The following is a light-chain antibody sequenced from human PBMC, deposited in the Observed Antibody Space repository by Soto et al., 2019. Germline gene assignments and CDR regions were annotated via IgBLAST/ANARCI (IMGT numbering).Light chain of an antibody. J-gene: IGKJ4*01. CDR2: GAS. V-gene: IGKV3-15*01. CDR1: QVVSGK. Sequence: DIGMTQSPATLSVAPGERVTFSCRASQVVSGKLAWYEHKPGQAPRLLISGASTGATGIPARLSGSESGSEFTLTISSLQSGDCAIYYSQQYHTWPITFGGGTKVDIE. CDR3: QQYHTWPIT.